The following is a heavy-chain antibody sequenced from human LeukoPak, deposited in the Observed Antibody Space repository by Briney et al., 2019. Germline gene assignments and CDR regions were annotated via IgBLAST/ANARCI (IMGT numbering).Heavy chain of an antibody. CDR2: MNPNSGNT. D-gene: IGHD3-10*01. Sequence: GASVKVSCKASGYTFTSYDINWVRQATGQGLEWMGWMNPNSGNTGYAQKFQGRVTMTRNTSISTDYMELSSLRSEDTAVYYCAGITMVRGVIDPDYYYGMDVWGQGTTVTVSS. V-gene: IGHV1-8*01. J-gene: IGHJ6*02. CDR1: GYTFTSYD. CDR3: AGITMVRGVIDPDYYYGMDV.